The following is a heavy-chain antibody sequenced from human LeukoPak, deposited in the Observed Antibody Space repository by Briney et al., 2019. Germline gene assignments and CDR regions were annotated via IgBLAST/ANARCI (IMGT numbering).Heavy chain of an antibody. CDR1: VFTVSSNY. D-gene: IGHD6-13*01. J-gene: IGHJ3*02. Sequence: GGSLRLSCAASVFTVSSNYMSWVRQAPGKGLEWVSVIYSGGDTYYADSVKGRFTISSDNSKNTLCLQMNSLRAEDTAVYFCARVESTSWYAFDIWGQGTMVTVSS. CDR3: ARVESTSWYAFDI. V-gene: IGHV3-53*01. CDR2: IYSGGDT.